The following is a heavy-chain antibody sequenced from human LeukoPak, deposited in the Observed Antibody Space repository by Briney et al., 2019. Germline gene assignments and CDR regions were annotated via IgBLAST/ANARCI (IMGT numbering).Heavy chain of an antibody. CDR2: KQFDGSNK. J-gene: IGHJ4*02. D-gene: IGHD3-10*01. CDR1: GFTFSSYG. V-gene: IGHV3-30*02. Sequence: PGGSLRLSCAASGFTFSSYGMHWVRQAPGKGLEWVAFKQFDGSNKYYADSVKGRFTISRDNSKNTLYLQKNSLRAEDTAVYYCARHHGSGSYTIDHWGQGTLVTVSS. CDR3: ARHHGSGSYTIDH.